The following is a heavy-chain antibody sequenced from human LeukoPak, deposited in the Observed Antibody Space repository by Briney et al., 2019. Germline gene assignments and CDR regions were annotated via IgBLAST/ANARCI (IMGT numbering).Heavy chain of an antibody. CDR1: GFTFSSYA. CDR3: AKGGSTSWYYYYYMDV. J-gene: IGHJ6*03. V-gene: IGHV3-23*01. D-gene: IGHD2-2*01. CDR2: ISGSGGST. Sequence: GGSLRLSCAASGFTFSSYAMSWVRQAPGKGLEWVSAISGSGGSTYYADSLKGRFTISRDNSKNTLYLQMNSLRAEDTAVYYCAKGGSTSWYYYYYMDVWGKGATVTVS.